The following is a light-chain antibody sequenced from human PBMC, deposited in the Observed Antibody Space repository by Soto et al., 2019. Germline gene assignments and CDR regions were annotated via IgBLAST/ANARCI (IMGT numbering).Light chain of an antibody. J-gene: IGKJ1*01. V-gene: IGKV2-28*01. CDR3: IRPLQTPPWT. CDR2: LAS. CDR1: QSLLDSDGLNY. Sequence: DILMTQSPLSLPVTPGEPASISCRSSQSLLDSDGLNYLDWYFQQPGQPPKLLIYLASSRATGVPDRFGGSGSGTNFTLIITTVEAEDVGIYSCIRPLQTPPWTFGQGTKVDIK.